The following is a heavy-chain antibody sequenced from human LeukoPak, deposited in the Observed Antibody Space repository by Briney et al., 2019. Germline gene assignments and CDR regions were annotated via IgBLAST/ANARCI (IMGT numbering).Heavy chain of an antibody. V-gene: IGHV3-23*01. D-gene: IGHD2-15*01. J-gene: IGHJ5*02. CDR2: IYGSDDKT. CDR1: GFTFSNYA. CDR3: AKKQGYYDA. Sequence: PGGSLRLSCVASGFTFSNYAMSWVRQAPGKGLELVSGIYGSDDKTVYGDAVKGRFTISRGNSKNTLYLQMNSLRADDTAVYYCAKKQGYYDAWGQGALVIVSS.